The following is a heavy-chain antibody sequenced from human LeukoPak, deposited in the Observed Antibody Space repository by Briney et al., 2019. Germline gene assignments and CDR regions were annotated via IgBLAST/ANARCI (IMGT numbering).Heavy chain of an antibody. J-gene: IGHJ5*02. CDR2: ISAYNGNT. D-gene: IGHD3-3*01. CDR3: AIFSAGYYDFCSGRNWFDP. CDR1: GYTFTSYD. Sequence: ASVKVSCKASGYTFTSYDINWVRQATGQGLEWMGWISAYNGNTNYAQKLQGRVTMTTDTSMSTAYMELRSLRSDDTAVYYCAIFSAGYYDFCSGRNWFDPWGQGTLVTVSS. V-gene: IGHV1-18*01.